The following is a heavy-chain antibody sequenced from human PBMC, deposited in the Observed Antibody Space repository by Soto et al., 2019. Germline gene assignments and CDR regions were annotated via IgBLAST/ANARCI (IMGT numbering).Heavy chain of an antibody. V-gene: IGHV3-13*05. Sequence: PGGSLRLSCATSGFTFSNFDMHWVRQVPGKGLEWVSAIGAARDPYYLGSVKGRFTISRENAKNSVYLQMNDLRAGDLAVYYCARAYTGRLPRRADYYYAMDVWGQGTTVTVSS. CDR3: ARAYTGRLPRRADYYYAMDV. D-gene: IGHD2-2*02. J-gene: IGHJ6*02. CDR1: GFTFSNFD. CDR2: IGAARDP.